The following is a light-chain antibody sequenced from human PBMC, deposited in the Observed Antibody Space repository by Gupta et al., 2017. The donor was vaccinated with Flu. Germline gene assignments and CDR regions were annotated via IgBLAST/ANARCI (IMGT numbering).Light chain of an antibody. V-gene: IGKV3-15*01. J-gene: IGKJ2*01. CDR1: QSVSSN. CDR2: GAS. CDR3: LQDYNWPDT. Sequence: EIVMTQSPATLSVSPVERATLSCMASQSVSSNLAWYQQKPGQAPRLLIYGASTRATGVPARFSGSGSGTEFTLTISSLQSEDFAVYYCLQDYNWPDTFGQGTKVDIK.